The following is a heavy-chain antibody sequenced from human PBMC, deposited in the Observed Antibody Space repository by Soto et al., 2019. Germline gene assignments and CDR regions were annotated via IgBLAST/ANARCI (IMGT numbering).Heavy chain of an antibody. CDR3: ARKIKYICDF. CDR2: IKPGGSDL. J-gene: IGHJ4*02. D-gene: IGHD3-3*02. CDR1: GYRLDAAW. V-gene: IGHV5-51*01. Sequence: GESLKISCKGVGYRLDAAWIVWVRQMPGKGLEWMGIIKPGGSDLRYSPSFRGQVTISADAAVNTAYLQWDSLKASDTAMYYCARKIKYICDFWGQGTLVTVSS.